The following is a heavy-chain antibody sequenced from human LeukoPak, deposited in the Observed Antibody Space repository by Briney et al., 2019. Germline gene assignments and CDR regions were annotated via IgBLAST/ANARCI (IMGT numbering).Heavy chain of an antibody. CDR2: IKQDGSEK. CDR1: GFTFSSYW. CDR3: ARDGTYSGSYYFDY. V-gene: IGHV3-7*01. Sequence: PGGSLRLSCAASGFTFSSYWMSWFGQAPGKGLEWVANIKQDGSEKYYVDSVKGRFTISRDNAKNSLYLQMNSLRAEDTAVYYCARDGTYSGSYYFDYWGQGTLVTVSS. J-gene: IGHJ4*02. D-gene: IGHD1-26*01.